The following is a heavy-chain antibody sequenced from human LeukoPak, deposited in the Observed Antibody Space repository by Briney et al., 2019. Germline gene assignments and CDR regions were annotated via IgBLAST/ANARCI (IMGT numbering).Heavy chain of an antibody. CDR1: GGTFSSYA. D-gene: IGHD6-19*01. J-gene: IGHJ4*02. CDR3: AREGSSGWDY. Sequence: ASVKVSCKASGGTFSSYAISWVRQAPGQGLEWMGIINPSGGSTSYAQKFQGRVTMTRDTSTSTVYMELSSLRSEDTAVYYCAREGSSGWDYWGQGTLVTVSS. CDR2: INPSGGST. V-gene: IGHV1-46*01.